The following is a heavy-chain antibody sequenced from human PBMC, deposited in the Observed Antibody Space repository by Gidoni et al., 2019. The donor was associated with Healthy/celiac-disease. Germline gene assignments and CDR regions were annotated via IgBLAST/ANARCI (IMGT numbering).Heavy chain of an antibody. D-gene: IGHD2-21*02. CDR1: GFHFSNAW. V-gene: IGHV3-15*01. CDR2: IKSNTDVGTT. Sequence: VQLVESGGDLVRHGGSRRHSCASSGFHFSNAWMSWVRQSPGTGLEWVGRIKSNTDVGTTDYAAPVQGRFTISRDDSKHTLYLKMNSLKTEDTAVYYCTTHNGGNFPFDYWSQGTLVPVSS. J-gene: IGHJ4*02. CDR3: TTHNGGNFPFDY.